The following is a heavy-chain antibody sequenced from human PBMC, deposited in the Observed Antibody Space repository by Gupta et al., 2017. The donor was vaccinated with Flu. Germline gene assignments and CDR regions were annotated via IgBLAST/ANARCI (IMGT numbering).Heavy chain of an antibody. CDR1: GFTFSTYN. J-gene: IGHJ4*03. D-gene: IGHD6-19*01. Sequence: EVQLAESGGGLVKPGESLRLSCEASGFTFSTYNMNWVRQIPGKGLEWVAAIDSVSTYTHYVASVRGRFTISRDNAKNSVILQMNSLRAEDTAVYYCVRAPGNAYGSGYYDNWGHGTLVTVSS. CDR3: VRAPGNAYGSGYYDN. V-gene: IGHV3-21*06. CDR2: IDSVSTYT.